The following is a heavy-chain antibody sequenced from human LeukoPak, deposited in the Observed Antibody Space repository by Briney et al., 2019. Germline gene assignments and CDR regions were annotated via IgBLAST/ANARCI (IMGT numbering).Heavy chain of an antibody. CDR1: GFTFSSYS. V-gene: IGHV3-21*01. Sequence: PGGSLRLSCAAPGFTFSSYSMNWVRQAPGKGLEWVSSISSSSSYIYYADSVKGRFTISRDNAKNSLYLQMNSLRAEDTAVYYCAREGTHIVVVPAAMHYYYYYMDVWGKGTTVTVSS. J-gene: IGHJ6*03. D-gene: IGHD2-2*01. CDR3: AREGTHIVVVPAAMHYYYYYMDV. CDR2: ISSSSSYI.